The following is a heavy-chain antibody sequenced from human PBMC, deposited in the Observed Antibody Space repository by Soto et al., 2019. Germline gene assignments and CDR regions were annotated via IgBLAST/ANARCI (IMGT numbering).Heavy chain of an antibody. D-gene: IGHD3-10*01. Sequence: SETLSLTCTVSGGSISSYYWSWIRQPPGKGLEWIGYIYYSGSTNYNPSLKSRVTISVDTSKNQFSLKLSSVTAADTAVYYCAIGLRGPLFDYWGQGTLVTVSS. J-gene: IGHJ4*02. V-gene: IGHV4-59*08. CDR1: GGSISSYY. CDR3: AIGLRGPLFDY. CDR2: IYYSGST.